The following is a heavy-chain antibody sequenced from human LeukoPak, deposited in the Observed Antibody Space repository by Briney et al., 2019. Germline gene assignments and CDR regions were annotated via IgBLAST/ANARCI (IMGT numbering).Heavy chain of an antibody. Sequence: GGSLRLSCAVSGFTFSGFWMSWSRQAPGKGLEWVASINSDGSEGYYADVVKGRFTISRDNAKNSLYLQINSLRAEDTAVYYCARSSYSSSSSVWGQGTKVTVSS. V-gene: IGHV3-7*03. CDR1: GFTFSGFW. D-gene: IGHD6-6*01. CDR3: ARSSYSSSSSV. CDR2: INSDGSEG. J-gene: IGHJ3*01.